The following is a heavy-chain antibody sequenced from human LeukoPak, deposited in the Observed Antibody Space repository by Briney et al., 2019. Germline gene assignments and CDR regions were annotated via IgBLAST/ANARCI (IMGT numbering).Heavy chain of an antibody. CDR1: GFSISNYG. CDR2: IWNDESNK. V-gene: IGHV3-33*08. D-gene: IGHD3-22*01. J-gene: IGHJ6*02. Sequence: GGSLRLSCAGSGFSISNYGMNWVRQAPGKGLEWVAVIWNDESNKYYADSVKGRFTISRDNSKNTLYLQMNSLRAEDMAVYYCARETDSSGYYFDTNGMDVWGQGTTVTVSS. CDR3: ARETDSSGYYFDTNGMDV.